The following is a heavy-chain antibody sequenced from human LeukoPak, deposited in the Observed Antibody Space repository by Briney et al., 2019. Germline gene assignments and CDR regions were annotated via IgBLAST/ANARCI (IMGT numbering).Heavy chain of an antibody. J-gene: IGHJ4*02. CDR1: GYTFTCYY. CDR3: ATSLCTNGVCYTRLGDY. Sequence: ASLKVSCKASGYTFTCYYMHWVRQAPGQGLEWMGRINPNSGGTNYAQKFQGRVTMTRDTSISTAYMELSRLRSDDTAVYYCATSLCTNGVCYTRLGDYWGQGTLVTVSS. V-gene: IGHV1-2*06. CDR2: INPNSGGT. D-gene: IGHD2-8*01.